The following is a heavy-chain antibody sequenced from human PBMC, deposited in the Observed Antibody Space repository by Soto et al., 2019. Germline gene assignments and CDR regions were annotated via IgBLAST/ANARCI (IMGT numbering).Heavy chain of an antibody. Sequence: PGGSLRLSCAASGFTFSSYWMNWVRQAPGKGLVWVSRINSDGSRTSYADSVKGRFTISRDNAKNTLYLQMNSLRAEDTAVYYCALTPGRRYYYYYDMDVWGQGTTVTVSS. CDR3: ALTPGRRYYYYYDMDV. CDR1: GFTFSSYW. V-gene: IGHV3-74*01. CDR2: INSDGSRT. J-gene: IGHJ6*02. D-gene: IGHD2-15*01.